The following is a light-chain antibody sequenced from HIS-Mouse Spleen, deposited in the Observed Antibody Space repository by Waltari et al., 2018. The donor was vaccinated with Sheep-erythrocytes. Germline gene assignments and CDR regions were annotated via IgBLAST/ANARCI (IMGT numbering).Light chain of an antibody. CDR1: SSDVGGYNY. Sequence: QSALTQPASVSGSPGRSITISCTGTSSDVGGYNYVPWYQQHPGKAPKLMIYEVSNRPSGVSNRFSGSKSGNTASLTISGLQAEDEADYYCSSYTSSSTQVFGGGTKLTVL. CDR3: SSYTSSSTQV. CDR2: EVS. J-gene: IGLJ2*01. V-gene: IGLV2-14*01.